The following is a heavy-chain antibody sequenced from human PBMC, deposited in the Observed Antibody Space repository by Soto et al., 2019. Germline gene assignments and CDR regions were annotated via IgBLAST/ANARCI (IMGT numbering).Heavy chain of an antibody. Sequence: GGSLRLSCAASGFTFSSYAMHWVRQAPGKGLERVAVISYDGSNKYYADSVKGRFTISRDNSKNTLYLQMISLRAEGTAVYYCARDQVLWFGEPFDYWGQGALVTVSS. CDR3: ARDQVLWFGEPFDY. J-gene: IGHJ4*02. D-gene: IGHD3-10*01. V-gene: IGHV3-30-3*01. CDR1: GFTFSSYA. CDR2: ISYDGSNK.